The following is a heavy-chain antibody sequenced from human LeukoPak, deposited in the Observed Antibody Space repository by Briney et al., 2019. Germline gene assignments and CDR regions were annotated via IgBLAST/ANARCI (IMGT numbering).Heavy chain of an antibody. V-gene: IGHV3-21*04. CDR1: GFIFSNYG. Sequence: GGSPRLSCAASGFIFSNYGMIWVRQAPGKGPEWVSSISSISTYTHYADSVKGRFTISRDNSKNTLYLQMNSLRAEDTAVYYCAKGVRYYYYYYMDVWGKGTTVTVSS. CDR3: AKGVRYYYYYYMDV. CDR2: ISSISTYT. J-gene: IGHJ6*03.